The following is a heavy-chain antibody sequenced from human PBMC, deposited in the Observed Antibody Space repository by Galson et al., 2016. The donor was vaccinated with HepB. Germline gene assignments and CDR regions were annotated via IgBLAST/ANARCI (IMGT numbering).Heavy chain of an antibody. CDR3: ARLFGEFQKGALDL. V-gene: IGHV1-69*06. J-gene: IGHJ3*01. Sequence: SVKVSCKASGGTFGSYAISWVRQAPGQGLEWVGGILPMFGTTNYAQKFQGRVTITADKSTSIAYMELSSLRSEDTAVYYCARLFGEFQKGALDLWGQGTMVTVSS. D-gene: IGHD3-10*02. CDR2: ILPMFGTT. CDR1: GGTFGSYA.